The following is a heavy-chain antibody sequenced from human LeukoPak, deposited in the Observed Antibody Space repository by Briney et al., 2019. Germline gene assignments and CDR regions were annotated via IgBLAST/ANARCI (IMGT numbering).Heavy chain of an antibody. CDR2: ISSNGGST. D-gene: IGHD2-2*01. Sequence: GGSLRLSCAASGFTFISYAMHWVRQAPGKGLEYVSAISSNGGSTYYANSVRARFTISRDNSKNTLYLQMGSLRAEDMAVYYCAREVPAAVAYFDYWGQGTLVTVSS. V-gene: IGHV3-64*01. J-gene: IGHJ4*02. CDR3: AREVPAAVAYFDY. CDR1: GFTFISYA.